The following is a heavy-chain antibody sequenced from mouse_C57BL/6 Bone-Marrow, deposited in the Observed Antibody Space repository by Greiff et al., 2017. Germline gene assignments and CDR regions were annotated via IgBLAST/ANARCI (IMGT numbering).Heavy chain of an antibody. J-gene: IGHJ3*01. CDR3: AREITDWFAY. CDR2: IDPSDSYT. D-gene: IGHD2-4*01. Sequence: VQLQQPGAELVRPGTSVKLSCTASGYTFTGYWMHWVKQRPGQGLEWIGVIDPSDSYTKYNQKFKGKATLTVDTSSSTAYLQLSRLTSEDSAVXYCAREITDWFAYWGQGTLVTVSA. V-gene: IGHV1-59*01. CDR1: GYTFTGYW.